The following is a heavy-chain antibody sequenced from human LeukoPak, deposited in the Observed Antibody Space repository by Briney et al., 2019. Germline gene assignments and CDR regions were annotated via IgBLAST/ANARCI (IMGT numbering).Heavy chain of an antibody. CDR2: IRYDGSNK. V-gene: IGHV3-30*02. CDR1: GFTFSSYG. D-gene: IGHD2-2*01. Sequence: PGGSLRLSCAASGFTFSSYGMHWVRQAPGKGLEWVAFIRYDGSNKYYADSVKGRFTISRDNSKNTLYLQMNSLRAEDTAVYYCAKDRVDCSSTSCLYYYYYYYMDVWGKGTTVTVSS. J-gene: IGHJ6*03. CDR3: AKDRVDCSSTSCLYYYYYYYMDV.